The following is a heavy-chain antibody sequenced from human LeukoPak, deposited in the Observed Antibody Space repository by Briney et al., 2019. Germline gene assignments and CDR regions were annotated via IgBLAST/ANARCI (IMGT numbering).Heavy chain of an antibody. CDR2: IYYSRST. V-gene: IGHV4-31*03. J-gene: IGHJ4*02. D-gene: IGHD1-26*01. Sequence: SQTLSLTCPDSGGSISSGGYYWSLNRHHPGKSLEWTGYIYYSRSTHYNPSRNSRATISIDTSKNQFSLKLSSVTAADTAVYYCARSYSGSPGLDYWGQGTLVTVSS. CDR3: ARSYSGSPGLDY. CDR1: GGSISSGGYY.